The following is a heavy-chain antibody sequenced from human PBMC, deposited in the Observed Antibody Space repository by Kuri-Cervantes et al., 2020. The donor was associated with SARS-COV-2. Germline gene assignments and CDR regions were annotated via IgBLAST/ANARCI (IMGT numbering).Heavy chain of an antibody. CDR1: GFTFSDYY. CDR2: ISSSSSYT. V-gene: IGHV3-11*06. Sequence: GESLKISCAASGFTFSDYYMSWIRQAPGKGLEWVSYISSSSSYTNYADSVKGRFTVSRDNSKNTLYLQMTSLTVEDTAVYYCARLTTFSNFFDYWGQGALVTVSS. CDR3: ARLTTFSNFFDY. J-gene: IGHJ4*02. D-gene: IGHD4-11*01.